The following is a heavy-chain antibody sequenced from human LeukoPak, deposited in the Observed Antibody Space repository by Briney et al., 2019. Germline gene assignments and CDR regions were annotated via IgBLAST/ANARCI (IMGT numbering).Heavy chain of an antibody. CDR3: ATREEHIDVGVRPFEI. CDR1: GPTFSNYW. CDR2: IKQDASER. J-gene: IGHJ3*02. V-gene: IGHV3-7*05. Sequence: GGSLRLSCAGSGPTFSNYWRTWVRQAPGKGLVWVANIKQDASERYYVDSVKGRFTSSRDNAKNLVYLQMNSLRAEDTAVYYCATREEHIDVGVRPFEIWGQGTMVTVSS. D-gene: IGHD1-26*01.